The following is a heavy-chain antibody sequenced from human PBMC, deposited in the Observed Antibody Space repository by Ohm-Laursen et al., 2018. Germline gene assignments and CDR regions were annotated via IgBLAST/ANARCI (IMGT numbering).Heavy chain of an antibody. V-gene: IGHV1-8*01. CDR1: GYTFTSYD. CDR3: ASPRGYSGYAGGYGMDV. J-gene: IGHJ6*02. Sequence: GSSVKVSCKASGYTFTSYDINWVRQATGQGLEWMGWMNPNSGNTGYAQKFQGRVTMTRNTSISTAYMELSSLRSEDTAVYYCASPRGYSGYAGGYGMDVWGQGTTVTVSS. D-gene: IGHD5-12*01. CDR2: MNPNSGNT.